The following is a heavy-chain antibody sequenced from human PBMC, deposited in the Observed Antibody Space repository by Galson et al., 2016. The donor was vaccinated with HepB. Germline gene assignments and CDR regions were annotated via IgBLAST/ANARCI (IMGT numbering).Heavy chain of an antibody. CDR3: ARDRGGTYSNCFDY. CDR2: TRNKTKSYTT. D-gene: IGHD1-26*01. J-gene: IGHJ4*02. CDR1: GFTFGDHY. V-gene: IGHV3-72*01. Sequence: SLRLSCAASGFTFGDHYMDWVRQAPGKGLEWVGRTRNKTKSYTTEYAASVEGGFTISRDDSKNSLYLQINSLSAEDTAVYYCARDRGGTYSNCFDYWGQGTMVTVSS.